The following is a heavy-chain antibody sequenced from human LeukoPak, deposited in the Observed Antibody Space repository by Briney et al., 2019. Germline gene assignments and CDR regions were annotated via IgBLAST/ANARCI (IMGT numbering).Heavy chain of an antibody. V-gene: IGHV3-48*02. CDR2: ISSSSNII. D-gene: IGHD3-10*01. CDR3: AREGFYGSGRGAYFDY. CDR1: GFSFSNYF. J-gene: IGHJ4*02. Sequence: GGSLRLSCAASGFSFSNYFMNWVRQAPGRGLEWVSYISSSSNIIYYADSVKGRFIISRDNAKNSLFLQMNSFRDEDKAVYYCAREGFYGSGRGAYFDYWGQGTLVTVSS.